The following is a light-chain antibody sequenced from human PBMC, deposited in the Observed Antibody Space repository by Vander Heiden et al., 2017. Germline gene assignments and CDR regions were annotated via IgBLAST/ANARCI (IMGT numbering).Light chain of an antibody. Sequence: DVVITQSRLSLPVILGQPASISCRPSQSPVNTDRTTYANWLQRTPARSPGRLINKVSDRDSGVPDGFSGSGSGTDFTLKISRVEAEDVGVYYCMQGTHWPHTFGQGTKLEIK. CDR2: KVS. J-gene: IGKJ2*01. V-gene: IGKV2-30*01. CDR1: QSPVNTDRTTY. CDR3: MQGTHWPHT.